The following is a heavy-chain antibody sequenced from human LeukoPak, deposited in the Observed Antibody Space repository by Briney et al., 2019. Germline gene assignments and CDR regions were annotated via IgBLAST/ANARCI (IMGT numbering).Heavy chain of an antibody. D-gene: IGHD1-26*01. Sequence: SVKVSCKASGGTFSSYAISWVRQAPGQGLEWMGGIIPIFGTANYAQKFQGRVTITADKPTSTAYMELSSLRSEDTAVYYCARSGSGSYRGNFDYWGQGTLVTVSS. J-gene: IGHJ4*02. CDR3: ARSGSGSYRGNFDY. V-gene: IGHV1-69*06. CDR2: IIPIFGTA. CDR1: GGTFSSYA.